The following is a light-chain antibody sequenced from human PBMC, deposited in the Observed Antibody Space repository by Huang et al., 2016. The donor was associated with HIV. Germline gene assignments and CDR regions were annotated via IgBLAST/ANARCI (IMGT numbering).Light chain of an antibody. CDR1: QSVLYSSNNKNY. J-gene: IGKJ1*01. CDR2: WAS. Sequence: IVMSQSPQYLSVSLGERATINCKSSQSVLYSSNNKNYLAWYQQKPGQPPKLLIYWASTRESGVPDRCSGSGSGTDFTLTISSLQAEDVAVYYCQQYHNTPRTFGQGTKVEIK. V-gene: IGKV4-1*01. CDR3: QQYHNTPRT.